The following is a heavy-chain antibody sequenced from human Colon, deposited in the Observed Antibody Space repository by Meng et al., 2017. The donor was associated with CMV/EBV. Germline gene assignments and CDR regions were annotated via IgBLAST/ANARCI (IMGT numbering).Heavy chain of an antibody. CDR3: ARWRSGWRGESDY. CDR2: IIPILGIA. CDR1: GGTFSSYA. Sequence: SVNVSCQASGGTFSSYAISWVRKAPGQGLEWMGGIIPILGIANYAQKFQGRVTITADKSTSTAYMELSSLRSEDTAVYYCARWRSGWRGESDYWGQGTLVTVSS. D-gene: IGHD6-19*01. J-gene: IGHJ4*02. V-gene: IGHV1-69*10.